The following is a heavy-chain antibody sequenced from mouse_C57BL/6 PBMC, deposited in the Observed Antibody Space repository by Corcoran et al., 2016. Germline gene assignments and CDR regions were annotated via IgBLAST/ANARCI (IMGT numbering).Heavy chain of an antibody. D-gene: IGHD2-3*01. Sequence: QIQLVQSGPELKKPGETVKISCKASGYTFTTYGMSWVKQAPGKGLKWMGWINTYSGVPTYADDFKGRFAFSLETSASTAYLQINNLKNEDTATYFCARLMMVTPRAMDYWGQGTSVTVSS. CDR3: ARLMMVTPRAMDY. CDR2: INTYSGVP. V-gene: IGHV9-3*01. J-gene: IGHJ4*01. CDR1: GYTFTTYG.